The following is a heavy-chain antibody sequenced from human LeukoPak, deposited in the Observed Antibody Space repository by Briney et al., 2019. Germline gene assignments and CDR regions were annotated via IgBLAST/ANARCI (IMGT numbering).Heavy chain of an antibody. V-gene: IGHV3-23*01. J-gene: IGHJ4*02. CDR2: ISSSGGST. CDR1: GFTFSSYA. CDR3: AKDGPLVGPYYFDY. D-gene: IGHD1-26*01. Sequence: QAGGSLRLSCAASGFTFSSYAMNWVRQAPGKGLEWVSAISSSGGSTYYADSVKGRFTISRDNSKNMLYLQMNSLRAEDTAVYYCAKDGPLVGPYYFDYWGQGTLVTVSS.